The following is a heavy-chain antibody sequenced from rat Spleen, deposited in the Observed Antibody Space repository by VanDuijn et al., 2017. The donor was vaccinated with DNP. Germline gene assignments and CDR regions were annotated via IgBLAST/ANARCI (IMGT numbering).Heavy chain of an antibody. D-gene: IGHD1-6*01. CDR3: ARQANYVYYGPRPYYFDY. V-gene: IGHV5-31*01. J-gene: IGHJ2*01. CDR1: GFNFNDYW. CDR2: INTDGGST. Sequence: EVKLVESGGGLVQPGRSLKLSCEASGFNFNDYWMFWIRQAPGKGLEWVACINTDGGSTYYGDSVKGRFTISRDNAKSTLYLQMNSLRSEDMATYYCARQANYVYYGPRPYYFDYWGQGVMVTVSS.